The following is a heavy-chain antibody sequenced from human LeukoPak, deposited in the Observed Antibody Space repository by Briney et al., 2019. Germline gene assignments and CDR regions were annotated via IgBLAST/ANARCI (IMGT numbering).Heavy chain of an antibody. Sequence: GASVKVSCKASGYTFTSYGISWVRQAPGQGLEWMGWISAYNGNTNYAQKLQGRVTMTTDTSTSTAYMELRSLRSDDTAVYYCARDRPEYSSGWYNWFDPWGQGTLVTVSS. CDR1: GYTFTSYG. J-gene: IGHJ5*02. CDR2: ISAYNGNT. CDR3: ARDRPEYSSGWYNWFDP. V-gene: IGHV1-18*01. D-gene: IGHD6-19*01.